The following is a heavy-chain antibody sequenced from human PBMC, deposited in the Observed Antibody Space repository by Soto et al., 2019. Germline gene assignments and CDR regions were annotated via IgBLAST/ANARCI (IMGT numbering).Heavy chain of an antibody. J-gene: IGHJ4*02. D-gene: IGHD1-26*01. V-gene: IGHV3-23*01. CDR1: GFTFGDYA. CDR2: ISGSGGST. CDR3: AKAVGATTAFDH. Sequence: EVQLLESGRGLVQPGGSLRLSCAASGFTFGDYAMSWVRQAPGQGLEWVSHISGSGGSTFYADSVKGRFSISRDNSKNTLNLQMNSLRAEDTAVYYCAKAVGATTAFDHWGQGTLVTVSS.